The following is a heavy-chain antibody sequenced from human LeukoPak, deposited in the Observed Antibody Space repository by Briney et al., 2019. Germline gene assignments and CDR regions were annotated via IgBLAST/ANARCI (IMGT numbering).Heavy chain of an antibody. Sequence: SQTLSLTCAVSGGSISSGGYSWSWIRQPPGKGLEWIGYIYHSGSAYYNPSLKSRVTISVDRSKNQFSLKLSSVTAADTAVYYCARVVCSSTSCYFDYWGQGTLVTVSS. V-gene: IGHV4-30-2*01. CDR1: GGSISSGGYS. D-gene: IGHD2-2*01. J-gene: IGHJ4*02. CDR2: IYHSGSA. CDR3: ARVVCSSTSCYFDY.